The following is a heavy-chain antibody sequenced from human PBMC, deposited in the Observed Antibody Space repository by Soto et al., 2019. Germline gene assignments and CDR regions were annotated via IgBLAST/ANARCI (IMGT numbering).Heavy chain of an antibody. D-gene: IGHD4-17*01. J-gene: IGHJ6*02. Sequence: ASVKVACKASGYTVMSYGISWVRQGPGQGLEWMGWISAYNGNIKYAEKVQGRVTMTADTSTNTAYMELRRLRSDDTAVYYCARDLDDYGDIYYYYGMDVWGQGTTVTVSS. CDR1: GYTVMSYG. CDR2: ISAYNGNI. CDR3: ARDLDDYGDIYYYYGMDV. V-gene: IGHV1-18*01.